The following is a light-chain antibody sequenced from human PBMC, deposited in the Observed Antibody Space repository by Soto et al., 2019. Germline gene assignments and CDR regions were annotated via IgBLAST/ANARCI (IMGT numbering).Light chain of an antibody. CDR2: GAS. Sequence: EIVMTQSPATLSVSPGGRATLSCRASQSVRSDLAWYQQKPGQAPRLLIYGASSRATGVPDRFSGSGSGTEFTLTISSLQSEDFAVYYCQQYNNWPPITFGQGTRLEIK. CDR1: QSVRSD. V-gene: IGKV3D-15*01. CDR3: QQYNNWPPIT. J-gene: IGKJ5*01.